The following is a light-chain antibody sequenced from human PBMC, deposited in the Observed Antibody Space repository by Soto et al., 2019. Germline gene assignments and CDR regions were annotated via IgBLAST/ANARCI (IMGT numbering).Light chain of an antibody. Sequence: EIVLTQSPDTLSLSPGERATLSCRAGQRVTSTYLAWYQQKRGQAPRLLIYGASSRATGIPDRFSGSGSGTDFTLTSSRLEPEHFAVYYCQPNGNSPSFGQGPKVEIK. CDR3: QPNGNSPS. V-gene: IGKV3-20*01. J-gene: IGKJ1*01. CDR2: GAS. CDR1: QRVTSTY.